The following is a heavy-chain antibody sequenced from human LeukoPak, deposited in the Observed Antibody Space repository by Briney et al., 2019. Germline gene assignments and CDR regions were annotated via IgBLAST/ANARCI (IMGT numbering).Heavy chain of an antibody. V-gene: IGHV1-69*13. CDR3: ARVGNIVVVPAAGWYFDY. D-gene: IGHD2-2*01. CDR1: GGTFSSYA. J-gene: IGHJ4*02. Sequence: ASVKVSCKASGGTFSSYAISWVRQAPGQGLEWMGGIIPIFGTANYAQKFQGRVTITADESTSTAYMELSSLRSEDTAVYCCARVGNIVVVPAAGWYFDYWGQGTLVTVSS. CDR2: IIPIFGTA.